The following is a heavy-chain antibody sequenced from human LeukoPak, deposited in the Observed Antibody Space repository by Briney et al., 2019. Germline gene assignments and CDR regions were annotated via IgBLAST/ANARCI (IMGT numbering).Heavy chain of an antibody. D-gene: IGHD3-22*01. J-gene: IGHJ5*02. V-gene: IGHV4-59*12. CDR3: ALEGYDSSGYEYNWFDP. Sequence: SETLSLTCTVSGGSISSYYWSWIRQPPGKGLEWIGYIYYSGSTNYNPSLKSRVTISVDRSKNQFSLKLSSVTAADTAVYYCALEGYDSSGYEYNWFDPWGQGTLVTVSS. CDR2: IYYSGST. CDR1: GGSISSYY.